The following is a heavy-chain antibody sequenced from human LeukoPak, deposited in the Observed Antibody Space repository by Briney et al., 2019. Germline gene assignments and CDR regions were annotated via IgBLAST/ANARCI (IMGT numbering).Heavy chain of an antibody. D-gene: IGHD2-15*01. Sequence: GGSLRLSCAASGFTVSSSYMYWVRQAPGKGLEWVSFFYRGDSTYYAESVRDRFTISRDNSKNTLYLLMNSLIPEDTAVYYCAREVVSSPSYFDSWGQGTLVTVSS. J-gene: IGHJ4*02. CDR1: GFTVSSSY. CDR2: FYRGDST. V-gene: IGHV3-53*01. CDR3: AREVVSSPSYFDS.